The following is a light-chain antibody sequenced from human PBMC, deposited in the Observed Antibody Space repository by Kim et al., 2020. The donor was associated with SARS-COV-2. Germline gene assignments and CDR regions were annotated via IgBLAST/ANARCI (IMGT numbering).Light chain of an antibody. V-gene: IGLV3-9*01. J-gene: IGLJ2*01. CDR2: RDS. CDR1: NIGSKN. Sequence: VTLGQTARITCGGNNIGSKNVHWYQQKPGQAPMLVIYRDSDRPSGIPERFSGSNSGNTATLTISRAQAGDEADYYCQVWDSSTVVFGGGTQLTVL. CDR3: QVWDSSTVV.